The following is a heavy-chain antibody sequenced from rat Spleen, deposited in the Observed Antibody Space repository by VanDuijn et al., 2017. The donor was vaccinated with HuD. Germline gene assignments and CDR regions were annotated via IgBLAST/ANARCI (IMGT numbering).Heavy chain of an antibody. CDR2: ILYDGSRT. CDR1: GFTFSNYG. D-gene: IGHD1-4*01. V-gene: IGHV5S10*01. CDR3: AKGGYNYGWFAY. Sequence: EVQLVESGGGLEQPGNSLKLSCAASGFTFSNYGMAWVRQSPKEGLEWVATILYDGSRTYYRDSVKGRFTISRDNAKSTLSLQMDSLRSEDTATYYCAKGGYNYGWFAYWGQGTLVTVSS. J-gene: IGHJ3*01.